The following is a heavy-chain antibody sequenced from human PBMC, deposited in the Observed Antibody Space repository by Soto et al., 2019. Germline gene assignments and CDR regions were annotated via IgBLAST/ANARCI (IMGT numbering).Heavy chain of an antibody. CDR2: IYYSGST. CDR1: GGSISSGNYY. J-gene: IGHJ5*02. Sequence: PSETLSLTCTVSGGSISSGNYYWSWIRQPPGKGLEWIGYIYYSGSTNYNPSLKSRVTISVDTSKNQFSLRLSSVTAADTAVYYCERGYGYTTPWGQGTLVTVSS. CDR3: ERGYGYTTP. V-gene: IGHV4-61*01. D-gene: IGHD5-12*01.